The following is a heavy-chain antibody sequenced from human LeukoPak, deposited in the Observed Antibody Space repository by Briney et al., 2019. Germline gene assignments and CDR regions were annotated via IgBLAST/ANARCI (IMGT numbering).Heavy chain of an antibody. V-gene: IGHV3-30-3*01. Sequence: GSLRLSCAASGFTFSSYAMHWVRQAPGKGLEWVAVISYDGSNKYYADSVKGRFTISRDNSKNTLYLQMNSLRAEDTAVYYCARDGWGLWLGYFDYWGQGTLVSVSS. D-gene: IGHD3-10*01. J-gene: IGHJ4*02. CDR1: GFTFSSYA. CDR2: ISYDGSNK. CDR3: ARDGWGLWLGYFDY.